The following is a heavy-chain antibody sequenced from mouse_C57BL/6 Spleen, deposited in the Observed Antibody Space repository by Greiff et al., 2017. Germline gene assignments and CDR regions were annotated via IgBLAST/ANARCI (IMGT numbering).Heavy chain of an antibody. CDR1: GYTFTSYW. CDR2: IYPSDSET. CDR3: ARSIGGSSYDYFDY. V-gene: IGHV1-61*01. D-gene: IGHD1-1*01. J-gene: IGHJ2*01. Sequence: VQLQQPGAELVRPGSSVKLSCKASGYTFTSYWMDWVKQRPGQGLEWIGNIYPSDSETHYNQKFKDKATLTVDKSASTAYMQLSSLTSEDSAVYYCARSIGGSSYDYFDYWGQGTTLTVSS.